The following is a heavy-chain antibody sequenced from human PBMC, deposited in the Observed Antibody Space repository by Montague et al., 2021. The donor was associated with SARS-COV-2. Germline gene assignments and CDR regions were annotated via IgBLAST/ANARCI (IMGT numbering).Heavy chain of an antibody. CDR1: GDSINNSRYY. J-gene: IGHJ3*02. V-gene: IGHV4-39*01. CDR3: ARLESTRGVIIRGAFHI. Sequence: SETLSLTCSVSGDSINNSRYYWGWIRQPTGKGLKWIGTIYYSGSAYYNPSLKSRVTISVDTSKDQFSLKLNSVTATDTAVYYCARLESTRGVIIRGAFHIWGQGTKVTVSS. CDR2: IYYSGSA. D-gene: IGHD3-10*01.